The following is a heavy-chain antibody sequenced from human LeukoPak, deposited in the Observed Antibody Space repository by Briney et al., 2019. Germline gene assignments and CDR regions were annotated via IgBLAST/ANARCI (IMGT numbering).Heavy chain of an antibody. D-gene: IGHD6-19*01. CDR2: GHHSESP. CDR1: IGSIGNDY. V-gene: IGHV4-59*12. J-gene: IGHJ4*02. CDR3: ARAHPDAKWLWAY. Sequence: SETLSLTCTVSIGSIGNDYWSWLRQSPGKGLEWIAYGHHSESPNYNPSLKSRVTISVDKSKNQFSLKLSSVTAADTAVYYCARAHPDAKWLWAYWGQGTLVTVSS.